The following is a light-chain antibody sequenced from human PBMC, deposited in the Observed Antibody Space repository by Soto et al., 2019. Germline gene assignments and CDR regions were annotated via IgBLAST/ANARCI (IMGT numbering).Light chain of an antibody. V-gene: IGLV2-23*02. CDR3: CSSAGGGTYV. Sequence: QSALTQPASVSGSPGQSIAISCTGTSSVVGSYDLVSWYQQHPGKAPKLMIYEVTKRPSGVSSRFSGSKSGNTASLTISGLQAEDDADYYCCSSAGGGTYVFGTGSMVTVL. CDR2: EVT. J-gene: IGLJ1*01. CDR1: SSVVGSYDL.